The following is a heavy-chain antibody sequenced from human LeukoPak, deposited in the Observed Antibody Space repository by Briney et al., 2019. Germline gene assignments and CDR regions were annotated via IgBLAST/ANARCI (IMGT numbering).Heavy chain of an antibody. CDR2: IYTSGST. V-gene: IGHV4-61*02. CDR3: AREIVVVPAAKDWFDP. CDR1: GGSISSGSYY. Sequence: PSQTLSLTCTVSGGSISSGSYYWSWIRQPAGKGLEWIGRIYTSGSTNYNPSFKSRVTISVDTSKSQFSLKLSSVTAADTAVYCCAREIVVVPAAKDWFDPWGQGTLVTVSS. D-gene: IGHD2-2*01. J-gene: IGHJ5*02.